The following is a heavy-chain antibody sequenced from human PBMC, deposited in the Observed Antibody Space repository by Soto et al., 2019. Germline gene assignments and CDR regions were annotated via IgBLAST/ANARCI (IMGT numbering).Heavy chain of an antibody. V-gene: IGHV1-46*01. CDR1: GYTFTSYY. CDR2: INPSGGST. J-gene: IGHJ1*01. Sequence: QVQLVQSGAEVKKPGASVKVSCKASGYTFTSYYMHWVRQAPGQGLAWMGIINPSGGSTSYAQKCQGRVTMTRDTSTSTVYMELSSLRSEDTAVYYCARATPSGSYVPHWGQGTLVTVSS. CDR3: ARATPSGSYVPH. D-gene: IGHD1-26*01.